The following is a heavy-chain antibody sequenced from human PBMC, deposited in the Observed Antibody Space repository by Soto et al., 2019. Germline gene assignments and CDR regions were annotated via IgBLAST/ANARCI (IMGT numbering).Heavy chain of an antibody. CDR2: IIPILGIA. V-gene: IGHV1-69*04. Sequence: SSVKVSCKASGGTFSSYTISWVRQAPGQGLEWMGRIIPILGIANYAQKFQGRVTITADKSTSTAYMELSSLRSEDTAVYYCARDKGDILTEPDPDAFDIWGKGTMVTV. CDR3: ARDKGDILTEPDPDAFDI. D-gene: IGHD3-9*01. J-gene: IGHJ3*02. CDR1: GGTFSSYT.